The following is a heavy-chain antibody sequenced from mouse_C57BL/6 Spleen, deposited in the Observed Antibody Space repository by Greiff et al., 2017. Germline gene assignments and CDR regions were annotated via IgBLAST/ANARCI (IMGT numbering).Heavy chain of an antibody. D-gene: IGHD2-1*01. V-gene: IGHV2-6*03. CDR3: DRAFNGNYAMDY. Sequence: QVQLQQSGPGLVAPSQSLSITCTVSGFSLTSYGVHWVRQPPGKGLEWLVVIWSDGSTTYNSALKSRLSISKDNSKRQVFLKMNRLQADDTAMYYCDRAFNGNYAMDYWGQGTSVTVSS. J-gene: IGHJ4*01. CDR1: GFSLTSYG. CDR2: IWSDGST.